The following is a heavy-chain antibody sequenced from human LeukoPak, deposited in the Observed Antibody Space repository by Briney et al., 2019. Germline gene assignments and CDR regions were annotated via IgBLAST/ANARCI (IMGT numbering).Heavy chain of an antibody. Sequence: GGSLRLSCAASGFTFTNYAIQWVRQAPGKGLEWVAVISYDGTNIYYGDSVKGRFTISRDNSKNTVYLQMNNLRAEDTAVYHCARGLTKVDASSPPVYWGQGTLVTVSS. CDR3: ARGLTKVDASSPPVY. V-gene: IGHV3-30*01. D-gene: IGHD2-8*01. CDR1: GFTFTNYA. J-gene: IGHJ4*02. CDR2: ISYDGTNI.